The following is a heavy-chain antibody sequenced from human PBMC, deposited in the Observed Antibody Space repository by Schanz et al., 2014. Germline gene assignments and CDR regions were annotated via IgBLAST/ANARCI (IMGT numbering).Heavy chain of an antibody. CDR3: ARVSREFERGKSYYYYMDV. J-gene: IGHJ6*03. Sequence: QVQLVQSGAEVKKPGASVKVSCKASGYTFSSHGITWVRQAPGQGLEWMGWMNPNSGDTGYPRKFQDRVTMTRNTSISTTYMELNSLTSEDPAVYYCARVSREFERGKSYYYYMDVWGRGTTVTVSS. CDR2: MNPNSGDT. CDR1: GYTFSSHG. D-gene: IGHD3-10*01. V-gene: IGHV1-8*02.